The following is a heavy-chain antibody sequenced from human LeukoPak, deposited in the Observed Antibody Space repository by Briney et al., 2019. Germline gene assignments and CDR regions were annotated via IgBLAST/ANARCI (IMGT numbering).Heavy chain of an antibody. CDR3: ARVEGYSSSRPDY. Sequence: PGGSLRLSCAASGFTFSSYSMNWVRQAPGKGLEWVSSISSSSSYIYYADSVKGRLTISRDNAKNSLYLQMNSLRAEDTAVYYCARVEGYSSSRPDYWGQGTLVTVSS. CDR1: GFTFSSYS. D-gene: IGHD6-13*01. J-gene: IGHJ4*02. CDR2: ISSSSSYI. V-gene: IGHV3-21*01.